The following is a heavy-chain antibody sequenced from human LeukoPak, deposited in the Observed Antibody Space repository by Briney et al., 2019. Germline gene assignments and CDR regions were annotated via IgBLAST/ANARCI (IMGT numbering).Heavy chain of an antibody. J-gene: IGHJ4*02. Sequence: SETLSLTCTVSGDSISSHYWTWIRQPPGKGLEWIGYIYYSGSTSYNPSLKSRVTISVDTSKNQFSLKLSSVTAADTAVYYCAREEALGSGSFDYWGQGTLVTVSS. CDR1: GDSISSHY. CDR3: AREEALGSGSFDY. V-gene: IGHV4-59*11. CDR2: IYYSGST. D-gene: IGHD1-26*01.